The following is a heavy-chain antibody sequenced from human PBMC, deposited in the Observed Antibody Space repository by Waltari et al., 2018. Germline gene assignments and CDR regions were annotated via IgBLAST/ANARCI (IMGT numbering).Heavy chain of an antibody. CDR1: GGSISRGSYY. CDR3: ARDSSYGSFHY. D-gene: IGHD4-17*01. V-gene: IGHV4-61*02. Sequence: QVQLQESGPGLVKPSQTLSLTCSVSGGSISRGSYYWTWIRQPAGKGLEWIGRIYTSGSTNYNPSLKSRVNISVDTSKNQFSLKLSSVTAADTAMYYCARDSSYGSFHYWGQGTLVTVSS. CDR2: IYTSGST. J-gene: IGHJ4*02.